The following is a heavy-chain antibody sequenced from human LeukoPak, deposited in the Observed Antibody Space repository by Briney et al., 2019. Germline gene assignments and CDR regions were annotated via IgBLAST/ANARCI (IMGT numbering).Heavy chain of an antibody. V-gene: IGHV3-23*01. D-gene: IGHD2-21*02. J-gene: IGHJ4*02. CDR3: AKTGCGGDSYATY. CDR1: GFTFSSYA. Sequence: QTGGSLRLSCAASGFTFSSYAMSWVRQAPGKGLEWVSAISGSGGSTFHADSVKGRFTISRDNSKNTLYLQMNSLRAEDTAVYYCAKTGCGGDSYATYWGQGTLVTVSS. CDR2: ISGSGGST.